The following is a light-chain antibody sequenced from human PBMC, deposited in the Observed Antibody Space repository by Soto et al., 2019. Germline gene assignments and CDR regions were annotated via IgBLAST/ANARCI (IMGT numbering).Light chain of an antibody. CDR2: SDS. CDR3: AAWDDSLNGLV. CDR1: NSNIGKNS. Sequence: QSVLSQEPSVSGTPGQRVAMACSGGNSNIGKNSVNWYRQVPGTAPQLLIYSDSLRSFGIPDRFSASKSDTSASLAIDGLQSDDEALHFCAAWDDSLNGLVFGGGTQLTVL. V-gene: IGLV1-44*01. J-gene: IGLJ7*01.